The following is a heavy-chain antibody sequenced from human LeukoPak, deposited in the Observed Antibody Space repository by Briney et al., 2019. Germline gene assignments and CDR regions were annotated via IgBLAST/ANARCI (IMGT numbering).Heavy chain of an antibody. D-gene: IGHD3-22*01. J-gene: IGHJ4*02. CDR3: ARDFYDRTGYDC. CDR1: GFTFSNFQ. CDR2: IDSSGSDI. V-gene: IGHV3-48*03. Sequence: GGSLRLSCAASGFTFSNFQMNWVRQAPGKGLEWVSYIDSSGSDIYYADSVKGRFTISRDNAKNSLFLQMNSLRDEDAAVYYCARDFYDRTGYDCWGQGTLVTVSS.